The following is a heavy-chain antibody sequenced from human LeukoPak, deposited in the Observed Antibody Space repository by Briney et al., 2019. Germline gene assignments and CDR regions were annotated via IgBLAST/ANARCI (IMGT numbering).Heavy chain of an antibody. CDR3: ARHQYLVYDAFDI. Sequence: HGESLKISCQGSGYSFTSYWIAWVRQMPGKGLEWMGIICPGDSDTRYSPSFQGQVTISADKSISTAYLQWSSLKASDTAIYYCARHQYLVYDAFDIWGQGTMVTVSS. J-gene: IGHJ3*02. V-gene: IGHV5-51*01. D-gene: IGHD1-14*01. CDR2: ICPGDSDT. CDR1: GYSFTSYW.